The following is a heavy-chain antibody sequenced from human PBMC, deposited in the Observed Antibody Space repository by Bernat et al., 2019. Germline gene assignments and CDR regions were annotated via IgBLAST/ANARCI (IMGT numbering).Heavy chain of an antibody. J-gene: IGHJ6*03. CDR1: GGSISSYY. CDR3: AREGGWGSDYYYYMDV. Sequence: QVQLQESGPGLVKPSETLSLTCTVSGGSISSYYWSWIRQPPGKGLEWIGYIYYSGSTNYNPSLKSRVTISVDTSKNQFSLKLSSVTAADTAVYYCAREGGWGSDYYYYMDVWGKGTTVTVSS. CDR2: IYYSGST. D-gene: IGHD2-21*01. V-gene: IGHV4-59*01.